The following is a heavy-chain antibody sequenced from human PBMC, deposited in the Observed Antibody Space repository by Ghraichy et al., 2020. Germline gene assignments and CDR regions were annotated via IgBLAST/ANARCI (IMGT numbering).Heavy chain of an antibody. J-gene: IGHJ6*03. CDR2: IYPGDSDT. CDR3: ARRSYSSGPDYHYYYMDV. Sequence: GESLNISCKGSGYSFTSHWIAWVRQMPGKGLEWMGIIYPGDSDTRYSPSFQGQVTISADKSISTAYLQWRSLKASDTAMYYCARRSYSSGPDYHYYYMDVWGKGTTVTVSS. CDR1: GYSFTSHW. D-gene: IGHD6-19*01. V-gene: IGHV5-51*01.